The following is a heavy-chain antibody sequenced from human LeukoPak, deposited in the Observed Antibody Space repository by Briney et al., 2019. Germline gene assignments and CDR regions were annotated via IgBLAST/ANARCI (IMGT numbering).Heavy chain of an antibody. CDR1: GFSFTSYW. D-gene: IGHD2-15*01. J-gene: IGHJ3*02. V-gene: IGHV3-7*03. CDR2: INQDAGTT. CDR3: ARDPGWSSFDI. Sequence: GGSLRLSCVASGFSFTSYWMSWVRQAPGKDLEFVANINQDAGTTNYVDSVKGRFTISRDNAENSLYLQMSSPRAEDTALYYCARDPGWSSFDIWGQGIMVTVSS.